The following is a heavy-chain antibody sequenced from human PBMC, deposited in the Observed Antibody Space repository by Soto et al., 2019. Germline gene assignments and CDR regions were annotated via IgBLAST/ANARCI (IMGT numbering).Heavy chain of an antibody. Sequence: QEQLVQSGAEVKKPGSSVKVSCKASGGLFSSYPISWVRQVPGQGLEWMGGIIPVFQTAYYTQRFQGRVTITADESTNTAYMELSSLRSEDTAIYYCARGGSGYTWFKGFWGQGTLVTVSS. CDR3: ARGGSGYTWFKGF. V-gene: IGHV1-69*01. CDR2: IIPVFQTA. D-gene: IGHD3-22*01. J-gene: IGHJ4*02. CDR1: GGLFSSYP.